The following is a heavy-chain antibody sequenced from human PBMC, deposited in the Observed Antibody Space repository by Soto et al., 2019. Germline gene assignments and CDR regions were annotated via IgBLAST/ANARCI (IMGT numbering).Heavy chain of an antibody. D-gene: IGHD1-26*01. J-gene: IGHJ5*01. CDR1: RFTFSDFA. V-gene: IGHV3-23*01. CDR3: AKDAVPYNGKWDWFDS. Sequence: DVQLLESGGGLVQPGGSQTLSCAASRFTFSDFAMSWVRQAPGKGLEWVSAIGGGGADTYYADSVKGRFTISRDNSKNTLYVPMNSLRDEDTAVYYCAKDAVPYNGKWDWFDSWGQGTLVTVSS. CDR2: IGGGGADT.